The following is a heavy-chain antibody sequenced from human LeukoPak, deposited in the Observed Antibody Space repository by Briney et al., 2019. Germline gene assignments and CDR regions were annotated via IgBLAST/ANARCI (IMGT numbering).Heavy chain of an antibody. CDR2: IIPIFGTA. Sequence: GASVKVSCKASGATFSSYAISWVRQAPGQGLEWMGGIIPIFGTANYAQKFQGRVTITADESTSTAYMELSSLRSEDTAVYYCARDRYSSSYYFDYWGQGTLVTVSS. CDR1: GATFSSYA. CDR3: ARDRYSSSYYFDY. J-gene: IGHJ4*02. D-gene: IGHD6-6*01. V-gene: IGHV1-69*13.